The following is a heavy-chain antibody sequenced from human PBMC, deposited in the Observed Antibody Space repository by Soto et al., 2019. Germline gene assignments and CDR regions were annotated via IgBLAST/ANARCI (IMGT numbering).Heavy chain of an antibody. D-gene: IGHD6-6*01. Sequence: GESLKISCKGSGYSFTSYWISWVRQMPGKGLEWMGRIDPSDSYTNYSPSFQGHVTISADKSISTAYLQWSSLKASDTAMYYCARHAYSSSDFDYWGQGTLVTVSS. CDR1: GYSFTSYW. CDR2: IDPSDSYT. CDR3: ARHAYSSSDFDY. V-gene: IGHV5-10-1*01. J-gene: IGHJ4*02.